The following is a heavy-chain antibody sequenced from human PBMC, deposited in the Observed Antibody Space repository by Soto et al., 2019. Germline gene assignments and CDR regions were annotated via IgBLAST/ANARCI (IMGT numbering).Heavy chain of an antibody. D-gene: IGHD6-6*01. CDR1: GFTFSSYG. J-gene: IGHJ3*02. V-gene: IGHV3-30*03. CDR3: AGCGSSDYDAYDI. CDR2: ISYDGSNK. Sequence: GSSLRLSCSASGFTFSSYGMHWVRQGPGKGLEWVAVISYDGSNKYYADSVKGRFTISRDNSKNTLCLRMNSLRAEDTAMYHRAGCGSSDYDAYDIWGQGTMVTVSS.